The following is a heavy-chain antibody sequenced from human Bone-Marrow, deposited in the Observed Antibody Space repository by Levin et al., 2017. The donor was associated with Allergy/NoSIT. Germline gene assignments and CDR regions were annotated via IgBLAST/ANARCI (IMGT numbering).Heavy chain of an antibody. CDR1: GFSFSNFE. J-gene: IGHJ4*02. CDR2: INGNGKTI. V-gene: IGHV3-48*03. Sequence: PGGSLRLSCAASGFSFSNFEFNWVRQAPGKGLEWISYINGNGKTIYYADSVKGRFTISRDNAENSIYLEMKSLRADDTAIYYCARLNLVAYDSWGQGPLVTVSS. D-gene: IGHD2-8*02. CDR3: ARLNLVAYDS.